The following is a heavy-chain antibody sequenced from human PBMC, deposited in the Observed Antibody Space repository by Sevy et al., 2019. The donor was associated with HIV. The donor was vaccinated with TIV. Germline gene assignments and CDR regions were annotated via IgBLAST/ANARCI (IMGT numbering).Heavy chain of an antibody. V-gene: IGHV1-2*06. CDR1: GYTFTGYY. D-gene: IGHD1-26*01. J-gene: IGHJ3*01. CDR2: INPTSGGT. Sequence: ASVKVSCKASGYTFTGYYIHWVRQAPGQGLEWMGRINPTSGGTNYAQKFQGRVTMTSDTSISTAYMDLSRLKSDDTAVYYCATEWDWGQGTMVTVSS. CDR3: ATEWD.